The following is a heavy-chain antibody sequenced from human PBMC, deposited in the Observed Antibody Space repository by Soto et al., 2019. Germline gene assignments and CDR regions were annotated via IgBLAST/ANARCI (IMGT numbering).Heavy chain of an antibody. CDR1: GGTFNSYA. Sequence: QVQLVQSGAEVKKPGSSVKVSCKASGGTFNSYAINWVRQAPGQGLEWMGGIIPIFGTTNNAQKFQGRVTITADESTSTASMKLSSLRSEDTAVYYCARSLGAYCGGDCYSGMDVWGQGTTVTVSS. D-gene: IGHD2-21*02. J-gene: IGHJ6*01. CDR3: ARSLGAYCGGDCYSGMDV. CDR2: IIPIFGTT. V-gene: IGHV1-69*12.